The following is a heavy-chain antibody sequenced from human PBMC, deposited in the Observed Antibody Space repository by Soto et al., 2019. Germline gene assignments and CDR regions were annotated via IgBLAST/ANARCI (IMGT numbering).Heavy chain of an antibody. Sequence: GASVKVSCKASGVTLASYSITWVRQAPGQGLEWMGGIIPMFGTSKYAEKFQGRVTITADESTSTAYMDLSSLRPEDTAVFYCARTSGTYTGGYYFDSWGQGTLVTVSS. D-gene: IGHD2-15*01. CDR2: IIPMFGTS. V-gene: IGHV1-69*13. J-gene: IGHJ4*02. CDR1: GVTLASYS. CDR3: ARTSGTYTGGYYFDS.